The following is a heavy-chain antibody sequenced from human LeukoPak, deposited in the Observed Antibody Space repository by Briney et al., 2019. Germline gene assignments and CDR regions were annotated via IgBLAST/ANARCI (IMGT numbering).Heavy chain of an antibody. CDR2: IIPIFGTA. CDR1: GGTFSSYA. V-gene: IGHV1-69*05. Sequence: ASVKVSCKASGGTFSSYAIRWVRQAPGQGLEWMGRIIPIFGTANYAQKFQGRVTNTTDESTSTAYMELSSFRSEDTAVYYCARGHKSPYDYWGQGTLVTVSS. J-gene: IGHJ4*02. CDR3: ARGHKSPYDY.